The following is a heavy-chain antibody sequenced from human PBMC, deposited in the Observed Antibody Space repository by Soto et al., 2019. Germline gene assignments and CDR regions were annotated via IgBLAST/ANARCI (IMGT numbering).Heavy chain of an antibody. D-gene: IGHD6-19*01. Sequence: PGGSLRLSCAASGFSFDTYNMNWVRKAPGKGLEWVSSISSGRPDIFYADSVRGRFTISRDDAKKSLFLQMHSLRADDTAVYYCARDHLGIAAGDFDLWGQGTLVTVSS. CDR2: ISSGRPDI. J-gene: IGHJ4*02. CDR1: GFSFDTYN. CDR3: ARDHLGIAAGDFDL. V-gene: IGHV3-21*01.